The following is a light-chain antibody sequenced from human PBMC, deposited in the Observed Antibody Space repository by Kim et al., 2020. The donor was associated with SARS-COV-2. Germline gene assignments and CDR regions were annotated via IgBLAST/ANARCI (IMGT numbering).Light chain of an antibody. CDR1: VLPKQY. CDR2: KDS. Sequence: SYELTQPPSVSVSPGQTARITCSGDVLPKQYAYWYQQKPGQAPVLVIYKDSERPSGIPERFSGSSSGTTVTLTISGVQAEDEADYYCQSADSSGTYVFGT. CDR3: QSADSSGTYV. J-gene: IGLJ1*01. V-gene: IGLV3-25*03.